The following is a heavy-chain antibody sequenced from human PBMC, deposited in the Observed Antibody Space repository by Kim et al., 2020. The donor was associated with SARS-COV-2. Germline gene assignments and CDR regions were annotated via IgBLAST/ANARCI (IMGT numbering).Heavy chain of an antibody. CDR2: GRT. CDR3: ARGNGGLDY. J-gene: IGHJ4*02. D-gene: IGHD2-8*01. V-gene: IGHV4-59*09. Sequence: GRTNYIPALKSRVTISVDTSENQFSLKLSSVTAADTAVYYCARGNGGLDYWGQGTLVTVSS.